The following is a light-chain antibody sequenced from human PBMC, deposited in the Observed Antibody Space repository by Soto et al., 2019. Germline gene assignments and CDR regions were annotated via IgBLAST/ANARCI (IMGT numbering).Light chain of an antibody. CDR3: QQLNTYPVT. Sequence: IQLTQSPSSLSASLGDSVTITCRASQGVSRYLSWYQQKPGRAPILLISAASTLQSGVPARFSGSGSGTDFTLSITSLQPEDFATYYCQQLNTYPVTFGGGTKVDIK. V-gene: IGKV1-9*01. CDR1: QGVSRY. CDR2: AAS. J-gene: IGKJ4*01.